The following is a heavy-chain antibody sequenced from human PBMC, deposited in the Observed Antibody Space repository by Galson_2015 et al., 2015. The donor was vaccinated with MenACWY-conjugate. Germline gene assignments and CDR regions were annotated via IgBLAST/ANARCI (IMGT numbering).Heavy chain of an antibody. J-gene: IGHJ4*02. CDR3: ARGGVTVTNLYYFDF. Sequence: SVKVSCKASGYTFTIYYIHWVRQAPGQGLEFMGIINPNGGSTSSAQKFQGRVTLTRDTSTSTVYMELSSLRSEDTAVYYCARGGVTVTNLYYFDFWGQGTLVTVSS. V-gene: IGHV1-46*01. CDR2: INPNGGST. D-gene: IGHD4-17*01. CDR1: GYTFTIYY.